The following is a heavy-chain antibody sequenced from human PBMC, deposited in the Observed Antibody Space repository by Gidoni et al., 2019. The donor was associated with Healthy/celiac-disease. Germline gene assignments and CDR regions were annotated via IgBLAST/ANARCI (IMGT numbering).Heavy chain of an antibody. CDR3: ARDQAYYYGSGPYGMDV. CDR2: IYHSGST. Sequence: QVQLQESGPGLVKPSETLSLTCAVSGYSISSGYYWGWLRQPPGKGREWIGSIYHSGSTYYNPSLKSRVTISVDTSKNQFSLKLSSVTAADTAVYYCARDQAYYYGSGPYGMDVWGQGTTVTVSS. D-gene: IGHD3-10*01. CDR1: GYSISSGYY. J-gene: IGHJ6*02. V-gene: IGHV4-38-2*02.